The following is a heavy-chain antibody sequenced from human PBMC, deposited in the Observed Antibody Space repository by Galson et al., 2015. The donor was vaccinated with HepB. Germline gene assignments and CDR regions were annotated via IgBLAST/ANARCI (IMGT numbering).Heavy chain of an antibody. CDR1: GYTFTSYY. D-gene: IGHD2-2*01. CDR3: ARDQRYCSSTSCQQYYYYYYYMDV. J-gene: IGHJ6*03. V-gene: IGHV1-46*01. Sequence: SVKVSCKASGYTFTSYYMHWVRQAPGQGLEWMGIINPSGGSTSYAQKFQGRVTMTRDTSTSTVYMELSSLRSEDTAVYYCARDQRYCSSTSCQQYYYYYYYMDVWGKGTTVTVSS. CDR2: INPSGGST.